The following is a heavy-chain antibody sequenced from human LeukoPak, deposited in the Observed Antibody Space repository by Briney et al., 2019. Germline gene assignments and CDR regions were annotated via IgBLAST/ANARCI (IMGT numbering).Heavy chain of an antibody. V-gene: IGHV3-11*04. D-gene: IGHD4-17*01. Sequence: NSGGSLRLSCAASGFTFSDYSMSWIRQAPGKGLEWVSYIRSSGNTIYYADSVKGRFTISRDNAKNSLYLQMNSLRAEDTAVYYCARDRYGDYGDYWGQGTLVTVSS. CDR2: IRSSGNTI. CDR3: ARDRYGDYGDY. CDR1: GFTFSDYS. J-gene: IGHJ4*02.